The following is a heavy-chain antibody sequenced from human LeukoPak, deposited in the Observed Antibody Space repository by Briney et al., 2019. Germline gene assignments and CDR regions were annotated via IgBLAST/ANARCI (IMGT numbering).Heavy chain of an antibody. CDR3: ARQTTQYYDFWSGYYGSYGMDV. V-gene: IGHV4-39*01. J-gene: IGHJ6*02. D-gene: IGHD3-3*01. CDR2: IYYSGST. CDR1: GGSISSSSYY. Sequence: SETLSLTCTVSGGSISSSSYYWGWIRQPPGKGLEWIGSIYYSGSTYYNPSLKSRVTISVDTSKNQFSPKLSSVTAADTAVYYCARQTTQYYDFWSGYYGSYGMDVWGQGTTVTVSS.